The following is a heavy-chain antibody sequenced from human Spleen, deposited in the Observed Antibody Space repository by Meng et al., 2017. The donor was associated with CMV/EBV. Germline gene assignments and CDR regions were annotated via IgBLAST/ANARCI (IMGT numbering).Heavy chain of an antibody. D-gene: IGHD2-2*01. CDR3: ARLVVPSATIYYFDY. CDR2: INPSGGSA. J-gene: IGHJ4*02. Sequence: ASVKVSCKASGYTFNTYYIHWMRQAPGQGLEWMGVINPSGGSASYAQKFQGRVTMTRDTSTSTVYMEVSSLRSEDTAVYYCARLVVPSATIYYFDYWGQGTLVTVSS. V-gene: IGHV1-46*02. CDR1: GYTFNTYY.